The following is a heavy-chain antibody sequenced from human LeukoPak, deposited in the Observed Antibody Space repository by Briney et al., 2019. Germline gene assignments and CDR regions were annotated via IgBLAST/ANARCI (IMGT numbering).Heavy chain of an antibody. CDR1: GGSISSYY. V-gene: IGHV4-59*12. D-gene: IGHD3-10*01. Sequence: SETLSLTCTVSGGSISSYYWSWIRQPPGKGLEWIGYIYYSGSTNYNPSLKSRVTISVDTSKNQFSLKLNSVTAADTAVYYCARKNFYDSGSYYLTPGFDPWGQGTLVTVSS. CDR3: ARKNFYDSGSYYLTPGFDP. CDR2: IYYSGST. J-gene: IGHJ5*02.